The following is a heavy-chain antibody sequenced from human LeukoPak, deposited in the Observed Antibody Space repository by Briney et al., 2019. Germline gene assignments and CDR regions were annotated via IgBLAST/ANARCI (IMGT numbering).Heavy chain of an antibody. V-gene: IGHV4-34*01. CDR2: INHSGST. J-gene: IGHJ4*02. Sequence: SETLSLTCVVYGGSFSSYYWIWVRQPPGKGLEWIGEINHSGSTNYNPSLKSRVTISVDTSKNQFSLKLSSVTAADTAVYYCARADYSNSSFDYWGQGTLVTVSS. D-gene: IGHD4-11*01. CDR1: GGSFSSYY. CDR3: ARADYSNSSFDY.